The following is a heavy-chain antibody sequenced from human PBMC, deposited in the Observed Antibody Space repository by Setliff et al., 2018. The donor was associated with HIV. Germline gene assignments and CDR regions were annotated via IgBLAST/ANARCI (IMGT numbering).Heavy chain of an antibody. D-gene: IGHD3-10*01. J-gene: IGHJ5*01. CDR3: AAKPMIRGKPFDS. CDR2: IYYSGST. V-gene: IGHV4-4*02. CDR1: GGSISSSNW. Sequence: SETLSLTCAVSGGSISSSNWWSWVRQPPGKGLEWIGSIYYSGSTYYNPSLKSRVNISVDMSKNQVSLKVTSVNVADTATYFCAAKPMIRGKPFDSWGQGTLVTVSS.